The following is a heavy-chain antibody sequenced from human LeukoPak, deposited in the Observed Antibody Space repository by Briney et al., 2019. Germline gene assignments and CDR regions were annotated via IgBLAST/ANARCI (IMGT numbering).Heavy chain of an antibody. Sequence: GGSLRLSCAASGLSFSSFAMSWVRQGPARGLEWVSSIRGNGETFYADSVKGRFTLSSDISRNTVYFQLNNLRVEDTAVYYCAKGLAYYDDFDYWGQGNLVTVSS. CDR3: AKGLAYYDDFDY. V-gene: IGHV3-23*01. CDR1: GLSFSSFA. CDR2: IRGNGET. J-gene: IGHJ4*02. D-gene: IGHD3-22*01.